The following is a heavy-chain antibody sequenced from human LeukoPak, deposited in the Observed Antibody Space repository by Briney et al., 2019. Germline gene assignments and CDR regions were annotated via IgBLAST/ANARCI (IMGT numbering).Heavy chain of an antibody. Sequence: KSSETLSLTCTVSGGSISSYYWSWIRQPPGKGLEWIGYIYYSGSTNYNPSLKSRVTISVDTSKNRFSLKLSSVTAADTAVYYCASDKWTAGITATTYYYYMDVWGKGTTVTVSS. J-gene: IGHJ6*03. CDR2: IYYSGST. CDR3: ASDKWTAGITATTYYYYMDV. CDR1: GGSISSYY. D-gene: IGHD1-7*01. V-gene: IGHV4-59*01.